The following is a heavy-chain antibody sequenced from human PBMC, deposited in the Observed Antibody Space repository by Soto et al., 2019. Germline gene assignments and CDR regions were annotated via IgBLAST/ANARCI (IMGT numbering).Heavy chain of an antibody. CDR3: ARGRPRGTYAMITFGGVIGGRDYYYYMDV. Sequence: GGSLRLSCAASGFTFSSYGMHWVRQAPGKGLEWVAVIWYDGSNKYYADSVKGRFTISRDNSENTLYLQMNSLRAEDTAVYYCARGRPRGTYAMITFGGVIGGRDYYYYMDVWGKGTTVTVSS. D-gene: IGHD3-16*02. J-gene: IGHJ6*03. CDR1: GFTFSSYG. CDR2: IWYDGSNK. V-gene: IGHV3-33*01.